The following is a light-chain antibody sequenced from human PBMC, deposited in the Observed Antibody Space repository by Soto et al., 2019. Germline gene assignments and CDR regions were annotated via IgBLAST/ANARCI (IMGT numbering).Light chain of an antibody. J-gene: IGKJ1*01. Sequence: DIVMTQTPLSSPVTLGQPASISCRSSQSLVHSDGNTYLSWLQQRPGQPPRLLIHKISNRFSGVPDRFSGSGSGTEFTLTISSLQPDDFAIYYCQQYNRYEGTFGQGTKVDIK. CDR3: QQYNRYEGT. CDR2: KIS. V-gene: IGKV2-24*01. CDR1: QSLVHSDGNTY.